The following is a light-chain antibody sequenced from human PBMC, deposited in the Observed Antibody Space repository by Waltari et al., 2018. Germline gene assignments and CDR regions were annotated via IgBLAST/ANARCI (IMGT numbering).Light chain of an antibody. J-gene: IGLJ2*01. V-gene: IGLV2-14*03. Sequence: QSALTQPASVSGSPGQSITISCTGTSSDVGGYNSVSWYQDHPGQAPKVIIYDVSDRPSGISERFSGSKSDNTASLTISGLQAEDEADYYCISQSSDNVVLFGGGTKLTVL. CDR1: SSDVGGYNS. CDR2: DVS. CDR3: ISQSSDNVVL.